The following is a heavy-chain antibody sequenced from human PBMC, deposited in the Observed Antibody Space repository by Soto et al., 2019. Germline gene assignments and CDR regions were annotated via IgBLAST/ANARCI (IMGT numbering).Heavy chain of an antibody. Sequence: QVHLVQSGAEVKKPGASVKVSCKASGYTFTSYGITWVRQAPGQGLEWMGWISAHNGNTDYAQKRQGRIIVTRDTSTSTAYRELRSLISDNTAVYYCARGRYGDYWGQGALVTVSS. V-gene: IGHV1-18*01. CDR3: ARGRYGDY. J-gene: IGHJ4*02. CDR1: GYTFTSYG. D-gene: IGHD1-1*01. CDR2: ISAHNGNT.